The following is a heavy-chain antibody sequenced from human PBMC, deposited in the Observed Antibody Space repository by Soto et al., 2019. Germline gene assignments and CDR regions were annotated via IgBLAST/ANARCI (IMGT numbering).Heavy chain of an antibody. CDR3: AMAVPGRDANVPRARFDY. CDR1: GGSFSAYY. V-gene: IGHV4-34*01. CDR2: INHRGST. Sequence: QVQLQQWGAGLLKPSETLSLTCAVYGGSFSAYYWCWIRQTPGKGLEWIAEINHRGSTNSNASLKSRLTISGDASKNQFSLRLSSVTAADTAVYYCAMAVPGRDANVPRARFDYWGQGTLVTVSA. D-gene: IGHD6-19*01. J-gene: IGHJ4*02.